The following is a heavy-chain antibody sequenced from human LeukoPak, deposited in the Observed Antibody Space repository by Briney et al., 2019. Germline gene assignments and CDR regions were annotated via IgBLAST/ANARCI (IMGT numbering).Heavy chain of an antibody. CDR2: IYPGDSDT. CDR1: GYSFTSYW. Sequence: GESLKISCKGPGYSFTSYWIGWVRQMPGKGLEWMGIIYPGDSDTRYSPSFQGQVTISADKSISTAYLQWSSLKASDTAMYYCARHGVATIPYFDYWGQGTLVTVSS. CDR3: ARHGVATIPYFDY. J-gene: IGHJ4*02. V-gene: IGHV5-51*01. D-gene: IGHD5-12*01.